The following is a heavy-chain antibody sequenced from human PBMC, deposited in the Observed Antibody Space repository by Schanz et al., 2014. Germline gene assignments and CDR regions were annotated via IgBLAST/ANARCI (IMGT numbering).Heavy chain of an antibody. CDR1: GYTFTSYG. CDR2: ISAYNGNT. Sequence: QVQLVQSGAEVKKPGASVKVSCKASGYTFTSYGISWVRQAPGQGLEWMGWISAYNGNTKYPQKLQGRVTMTTDTSTSTVYMELRSRRSDDTAVYYCAKAEYDILTDSYSRLDPWGQGTLVTVSS. D-gene: IGHD3-9*01. J-gene: IGHJ5*02. V-gene: IGHV1-18*01. CDR3: AKAEYDILTDSYSRLDP.